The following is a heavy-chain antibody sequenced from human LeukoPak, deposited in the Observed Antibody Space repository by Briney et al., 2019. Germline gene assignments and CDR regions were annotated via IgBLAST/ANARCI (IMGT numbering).Heavy chain of an antibody. CDR2: IYPGDSDT. D-gene: IGHD3-22*01. Sequence: GESLKISCKGSGYSFTSYWIGWVRQMPGKGLEWMGIIYPGDSDTRYSPSFQGQVTISADKSISTAYLQWSSLKASDTAMYYCAKQALTLYSSGYSYYFDYWGQGTLVTVSS. J-gene: IGHJ4*02. CDR1: GYSFTSYW. CDR3: AKQALTLYSSGYSYYFDY. V-gene: IGHV5-51*01.